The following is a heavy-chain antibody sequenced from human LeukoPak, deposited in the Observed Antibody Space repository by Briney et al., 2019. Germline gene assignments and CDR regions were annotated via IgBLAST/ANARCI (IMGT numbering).Heavy chain of an antibody. Sequence: GGSLRLSCAASGFTFSSYSMNWVRQAPGKGLEWVSSISSSSSYIYYADSVKGRFTISRDNAKNSLYLQMNSLRAEDTAVYYCARGPKGDIVVVPAAMYAFDIWGQGTMVTVSS. CDR2: ISSSSSYI. CDR1: GFTFSSYS. CDR3: ARGPKGDIVVVPAAMYAFDI. V-gene: IGHV3-21*01. J-gene: IGHJ3*02. D-gene: IGHD2-2*01.